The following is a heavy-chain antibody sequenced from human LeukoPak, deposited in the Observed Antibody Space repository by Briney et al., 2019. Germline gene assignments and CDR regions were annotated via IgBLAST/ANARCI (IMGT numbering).Heavy chain of an antibody. Sequence: ASVKVSCKASGYTFTSYYMHWVRQAPGQGLEWMGIINPSGGSTSYAQKFQGRVTMTRDTSISTAYMELSRLRSDDTAVYYCARDRGGSWYYNWFDPWGQGTLVTVSS. CDR2: INPSGGST. D-gene: IGHD6-13*01. J-gene: IGHJ5*02. CDR1: GYTFTSYY. V-gene: IGHV1-46*01. CDR3: ARDRGGSWYYNWFDP.